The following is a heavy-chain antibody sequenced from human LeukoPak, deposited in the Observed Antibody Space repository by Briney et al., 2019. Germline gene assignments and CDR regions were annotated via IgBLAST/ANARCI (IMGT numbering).Heavy chain of an antibody. J-gene: IGHJ5*02. CDR2: INRSGST. CDR3: ARPHYYGSGSFDP. V-gene: IGHV4-34*01. CDR1: GGSFSGYY. Sequence: SETLSLTCAVYGGSFSGYYWSWIRQPPGKGLEWIGEINRSGSTNYNPSLKSRVTISVDTSKNQFSLKLSSVTAADTAVYYCARPHYYGSGSFDPWGQGTLVTVSS. D-gene: IGHD3-10*01.